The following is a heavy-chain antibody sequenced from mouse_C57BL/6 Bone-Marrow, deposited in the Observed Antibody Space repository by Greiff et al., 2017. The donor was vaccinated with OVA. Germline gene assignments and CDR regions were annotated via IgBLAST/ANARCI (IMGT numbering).Heavy chain of an antibody. CDR2: ISDGGSYT. Sequence: EVQLVESGGGLVKPGGSLKLSCAASGFTFSSYAMSWVRQTPEKRLEWVATISDGGSYTYYPDNVKGRFTISRDNAKNNLYLQMSHLKSEDTAMYYCARDSSQPYYAMDYWGQGTSVTVSS. J-gene: IGHJ4*01. D-gene: IGHD1-1*01. CDR1: GFTFSSYA. CDR3: ARDSSQPYYAMDY. V-gene: IGHV5-4*01.